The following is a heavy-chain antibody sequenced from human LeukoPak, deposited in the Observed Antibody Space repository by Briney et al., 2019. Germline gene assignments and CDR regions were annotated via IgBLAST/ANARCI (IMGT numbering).Heavy chain of an antibody. CDR2: ISYDGSNE. D-gene: IGHD3-22*01. Sequence: GGSLRLSCAASGLSIKNYAMHWVRQAPGRGLEWVAVISYDGSNEYYADSVKGRFTISRDNAKNTLYLQMNSLRAEDTAVYYCARAKGYSRRAFDIWGQGTMVTVSS. V-gene: IGHV3-30*04. CDR3: ARAKGYSRRAFDI. J-gene: IGHJ3*02. CDR1: GLSIKNYA.